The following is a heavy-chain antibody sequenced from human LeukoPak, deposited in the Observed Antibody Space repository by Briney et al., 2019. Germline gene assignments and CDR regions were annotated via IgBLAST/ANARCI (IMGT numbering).Heavy chain of an antibody. CDR1: GGTFSSYA. CDR2: IIPILGIA. CDR3: ARDPTYYYGSGSYSAGDH. V-gene: IGHV1-69*04. D-gene: IGHD3-10*01. Sequence: SVKVSCKASGGTFSSYAISWVRQAPGQGLEWMGRIIPILGIANYAQKFQGRVTITADKSTSTAYMELSSLRSEDTAVYYCARDPTYYYGSGSYSAGDHWGQGTLVTVSS. J-gene: IGHJ4*02.